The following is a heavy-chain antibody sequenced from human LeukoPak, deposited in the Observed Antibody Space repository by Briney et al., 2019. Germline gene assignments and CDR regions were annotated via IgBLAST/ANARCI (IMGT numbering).Heavy chain of an antibody. J-gene: IGHJ4*02. CDR3: ARTYYYGSGSYGY. Sequence: PSETLSLTCTVSGGSISSSSYYWGWIRQPPGKGLEWIGSIYYSGSTYYNPSLKSRVTISVDTSKNQFSLKLSSVTAADTAVYYCARTYYYGSGSYGYWGQGTLVTVSS. CDR2: IYYSGST. V-gene: IGHV4-39*01. D-gene: IGHD3-10*01. CDR1: GGSISSSSYY.